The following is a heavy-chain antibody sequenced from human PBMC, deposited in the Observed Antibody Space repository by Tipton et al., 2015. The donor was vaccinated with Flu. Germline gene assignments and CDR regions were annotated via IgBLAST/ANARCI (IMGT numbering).Heavy chain of an antibody. V-gene: IGHV3-43D*04. J-gene: IGHJ6*02. D-gene: IGHD1-1*01. CDR3: AKPTGTTAYYGMDV. CDR2: ISWDGGST. CDR1: GFTFDDYA. Sequence: SLRLSCAASGFTFDDYAMHWVRQAPGKGLEWVSLISWDGGSTYYADSVKGRFTISRDNSKNSLYLQMNSLGAEDTALYYCAKPTGTTAYYGMDVWGQGTTVTVSS.